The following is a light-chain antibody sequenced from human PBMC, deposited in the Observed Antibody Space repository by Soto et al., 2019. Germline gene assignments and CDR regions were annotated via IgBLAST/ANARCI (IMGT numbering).Light chain of an antibody. CDR3: SSYAGSNTWV. CDR1: SSDIGAYNY. J-gene: IGLJ3*02. Sequence: QSALTQPPSASGSPGQSVTISCTGTSSDIGAYNYVSWYQQHPGKAPKLMIYEFSKRPSGVPDRFSGSKSGNTASLTVSGLQAEDEYDYYCSSYAGSNTWVFGVGTKRTGL. V-gene: IGLV2-8*01. CDR2: EFS.